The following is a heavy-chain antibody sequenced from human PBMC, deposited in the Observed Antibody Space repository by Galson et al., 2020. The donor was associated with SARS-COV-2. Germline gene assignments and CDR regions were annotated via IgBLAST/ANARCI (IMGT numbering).Heavy chain of an antibody. CDR2: IGWNSGTI. D-gene: IGHD3-22*01. CDR3: AKDIKAAPYYDFDY. J-gene: IGHJ4*02. CDR1: GFKFDDYA. V-gene: IGHV3-9*01. Sequence: SLKISCAASGFKFDDYAMHWVRQTPGKGLEWVAGIGWNSGTITYADSVKGRFTISRDNAKNSLHLQMNSLRGDDTALYYCAKDIKAAPYYDFDYWGQGALVTVSS.